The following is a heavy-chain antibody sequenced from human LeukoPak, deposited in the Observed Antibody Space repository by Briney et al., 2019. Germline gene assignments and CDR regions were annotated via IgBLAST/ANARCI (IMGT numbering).Heavy chain of an antibody. V-gene: IGHV3-9*01. Sequence: GGSLRLSCAASGFSFDDYAMHWVRQAPGKGLEWVSGISWNRGHIDYADSVKGRFTVSRDNAKNSLYLQMNSLRAEDTALYYCAKYSGYDYYFDYWGQGTLVTVSS. J-gene: IGHJ4*02. CDR3: AKYSGYDYYFDY. CDR2: ISWNRGHI. CDR1: GFSFDDYA. D-gene: IGHD5-12*01.